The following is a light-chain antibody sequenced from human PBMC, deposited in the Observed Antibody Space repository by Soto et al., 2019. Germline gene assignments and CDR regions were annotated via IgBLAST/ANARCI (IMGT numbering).Light chain of an antibody. CDR3: QQYNNRPPMYT. V-gene: IGKV3D-15*01. CDR2: GAS. J-gene: IGKJ2*01. CDR1: QSVSNS. Sequence: EIMVAQSPATLSLSPGETATLSCRASQSVSNSLAWYQQVPGQAPSLLIYGASTRATGIPARFSGSGSGTDFTLTISSLQAEDFAVYYWQQYNNRPPMYTFGRGTRLEIK.